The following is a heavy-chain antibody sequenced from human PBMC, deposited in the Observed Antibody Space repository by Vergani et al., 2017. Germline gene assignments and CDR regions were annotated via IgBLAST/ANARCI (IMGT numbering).Heavy chain of an antibody. Sequence: EVQLLESGGGLVQPGGSLRLSCAASGFTFSSYALSWVRQAPGGGLEWVSAISGSGDSTYYADSVKGRFTISRDNSKNTLYLQMNSLRAEDTAVYYCAKDLIGSYYGFDYWGQGTLVTVSS. J-gene: IGHJ4*02. CDR1: GFTFSSYA. D-gene: IGHD1-26*01. V-gene: IGHV3-23*01. CDR2: ISGSGDST. CDR3: AKDLIGSYYGFDY.